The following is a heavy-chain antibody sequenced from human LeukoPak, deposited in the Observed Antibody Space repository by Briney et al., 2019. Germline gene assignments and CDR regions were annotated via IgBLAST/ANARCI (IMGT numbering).Heavy chain of an antibody. D-gene: IGHD2-2*01. CDR1: GFTFSTYA. V-gene: IGHV3-23*01. J-gene: IGHJ4*02. CDR2: ISGSGGST. CDR3: AKGRYYYED. Sequence: GGSLRLSCAASGFTFSTYAMSWVRQAPGKGLEWVSGISGSGGSTYYADSVKGRFTISRDNSKNTLYLQMNSLSAEDTAVYYCAKGRYYYEDWGQGTPVTVPS.